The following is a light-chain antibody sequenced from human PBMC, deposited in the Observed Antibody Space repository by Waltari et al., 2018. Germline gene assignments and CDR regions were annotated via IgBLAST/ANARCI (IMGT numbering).Light chain of an antibody. V-gene: IGKV1-5*03. CDR1: QSISNW. J-gene: IGKJ4*01. CDR2: KAS. Sequence: IQMTQSPSTLSASVGDRFTITCRASQSISNWLAWYQQKQGKAPKLLIYKASTLESGVPSRFSGSGSGTEFTLTISSLQPDDFATYYCQQYNSYSLLTFGGGTKVEIK. CDR3: QQYNSYSLLT.